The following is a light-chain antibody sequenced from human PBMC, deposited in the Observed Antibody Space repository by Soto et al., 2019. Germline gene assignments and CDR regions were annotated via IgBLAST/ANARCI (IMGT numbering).Light chain of an antibody. Sequence: DIQLTQSPSFLSASVGDRVTITCRASQGISSYLAWYQQKPGKAPKLLIYAASTLQGGVPSRFSGNGSGTEFTLTISSLQPEDFATYYCQQVNSYPLTFGGGTKVEIE. CDR2: AAS. CDR3: QQVNSYPLT. CDR1: QGISSY. V-gene: IGKV1-9*01. J-gene: IGKJ4*01.